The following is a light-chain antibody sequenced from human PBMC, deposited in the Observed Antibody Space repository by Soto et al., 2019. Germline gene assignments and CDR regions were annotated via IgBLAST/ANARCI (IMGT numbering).Light chain of an antibody. CDR1: QSVSSY. Sequence: EIELTQSPATLSLSPGERATLSCRASQSVSSYLAWYQQKPGQAPRLLIYDASNRATGIPARFSGSGSGTDFTLTISSLEPEDFAVYYCQQRSNWSGLTFGGGTKVEIK. J-gene: IGKJ4*01. CDR3: QQRSNWSGLT. V-gene: IGKV3-11*01. CDR2: DAS.